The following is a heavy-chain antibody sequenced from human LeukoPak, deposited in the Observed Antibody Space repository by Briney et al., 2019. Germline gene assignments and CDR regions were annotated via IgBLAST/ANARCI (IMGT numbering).Heavy chain of an antibody. J-gene: IGHJ6*03. CDR3: ARARYCSSTSCYYYYYMDV. D-gene: IGHD2-2*01. V-gene: IGHV4-38-2*02. CDR2: IYHSGST. Sequence: SETLSLTCTVSGYSISSGYYWGWIRQPPGKGLEWIGSIYHSGSTYYNPSLKSRVTISVDTSKNQFSLKLSSVTAADTAVYYCARARYCSSTSCYYYYYMDVWGEGTTVTISS. CDR1: GYSISSGYY.